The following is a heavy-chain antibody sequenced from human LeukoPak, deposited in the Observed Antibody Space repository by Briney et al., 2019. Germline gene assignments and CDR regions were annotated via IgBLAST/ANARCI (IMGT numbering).Heavy chain of an antibody. J-gene: IGHJ4*02. CDR3: ARTFSWYSFDY. CDR2: IYSGGST. D-gene: IGHD6-13*01. V-gene: IGHV3-66*01. Sequence: GGSLRLSCAASGFTVSSNYMSWVRQAPGKGLEWVSVIYSGGSTYYADSVKGRFTISRDNSKNTLYLQMNSLRAEDTAVYYCARTFSWYSFDYWGQGTLVTVSS. CDR1: GFTVSSNY.